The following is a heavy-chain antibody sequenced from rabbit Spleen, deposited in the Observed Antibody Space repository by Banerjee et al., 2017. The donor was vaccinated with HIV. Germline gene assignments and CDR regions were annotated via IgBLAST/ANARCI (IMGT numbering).Heavy chain of an antibody. J-gene: IGHJ4*01. CDR2: IDAGSSGST. D-gene: IGHD2-1*01. Sequence: QSLEESGGDLVKPGASLTLTCTASGVSFSISSYMCWVRQAPGKGLEWIACIDAGSSGSTYYASWAKGRFTISKTSSTTVTLQMTRLTAADTATYFCARGVYDDYDTYYFDLWGQGTLVTVS. CDR1: GVSFSISSY. V-gene: IGHV1S40*01. CDR3: ARGVYDDYDTYYFDL.